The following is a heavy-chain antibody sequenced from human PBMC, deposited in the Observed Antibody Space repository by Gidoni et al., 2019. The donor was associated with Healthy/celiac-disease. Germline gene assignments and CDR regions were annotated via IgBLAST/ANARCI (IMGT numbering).Heavy chain of an antibody. CDR2: ISAYNGNT. CDR3: ARDIANYYDSSGYPDY. J-gene: IGHJ4*02. V-gene: IGHV1-18*01. D-gene: IGHD3-22*01. Sequence: QVQLVQPGAEVKKPGASVTVSCKASGYTFTSYGISWVRQAPGQGLEWMGWISAYNGNTNYAQKLQGRVTMTTDTSTSTAYMELRSLRSDDTAVYYCARDIANYYDSSGYPDYWGQGTLVTVSS. CDR1: GYTFTSYG.